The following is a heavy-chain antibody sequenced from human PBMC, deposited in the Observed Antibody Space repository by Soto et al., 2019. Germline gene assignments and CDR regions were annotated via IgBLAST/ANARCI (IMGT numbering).Heavy chain of an antibody. Sequence: QVQLVQSGAEVKKPGASVKVSCKASGYTFTSYAMHWVRQAPGQRLEWMGGLNAGNGNTKYSQKFKDRVTMTRDTAASTAYMELSSLRTEDTAVYYCARVYGGPSGWFDPWGQGTLVTVSS. D-gene: IGHD3-16*01. V-gene: IGHV1-3*01. CDR1: GYTFTSYA. J-gene: IGHJ5*02. CDR2: LNAGNGNT. CDR3: ARVYGGPSGWFDP.